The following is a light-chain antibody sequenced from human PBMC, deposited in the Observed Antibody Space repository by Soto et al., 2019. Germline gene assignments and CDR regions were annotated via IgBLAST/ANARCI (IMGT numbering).Light chain of an antibody. CDR1: QSVTSY. CDR2: DAS. Sequence: DIVLTQSPATLSLSPGESATLSCRASQSVTSYLAWFQQKPGQAPRLLIYDASNTATGIPARFSGSGSGTDFALTIRTLEPEDFAVYYCLQRSNWPFTFGGGTRVEI. V-gene: IGKV3-11*01. J-gene: IGKJ4*01. CDR3: LQRSNWPFT.